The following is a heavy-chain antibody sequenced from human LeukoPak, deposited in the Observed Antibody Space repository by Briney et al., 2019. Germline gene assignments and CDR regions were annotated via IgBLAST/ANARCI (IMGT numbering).Heavy chain of an antibody. J-gene: IGHJ4*02. D-gene: IGHD3-22*01. CDR1: GGSISSSSYY. CDR2: IYYSGST. CDR3: ARQIASSGYYPPDY. Sequence: SETLSLTCTVSGGSISSSSYYWGWIRRPPGKGLEWIGSIYYSGSTYYNPSLKSRVTISVDTSENQFSLKLSSVTAADTAVYYCARQIASSGYYPPDYWGQGTLVTVSS. V-gene: IGHV4-39*01.